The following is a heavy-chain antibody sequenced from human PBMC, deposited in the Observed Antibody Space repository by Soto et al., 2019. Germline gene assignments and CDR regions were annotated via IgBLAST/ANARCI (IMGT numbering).Heavy chain of an antibody. Sequence: SVKVSCKASGGTFNSYDINWVRQAPGQGVQCMGGIIPIVETPKYAQKFQGRVTITADESTNTVYMELSSLRSEDTAMYYCARLSRPNYYDTSGFFKDNWFDPWRQGTLVTGSS. CDR1: GGTFNSYD. J-gene: IGHJ5*02. CDR3: ARLSRPNYYDTSGFFKDNWFDP. CDR2: IIPIVETP. D-gene: IGHD3-22*01. V-gene: IGHV1-69*13.